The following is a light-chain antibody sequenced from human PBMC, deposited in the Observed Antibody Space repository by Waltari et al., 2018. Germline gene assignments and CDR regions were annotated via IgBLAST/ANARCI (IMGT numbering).Light chain of an antibody. V-gene: IGLV2-8*01. CDR3: SSYAGSNNLV. Sequence: QSALTQPPPASGSPGQPVPISCTGTSIDVGGYVYVPWYQQHPGKPPKVIIYEVDKRPSGVPGRFSGSKAGNTASLTVSGLQADDEADYYCSSYAGSNNLVFGGGTKLTVL. CDR2: EVD. CDR1: SIDVGGYVY. J-gene: IGLJ2*01.